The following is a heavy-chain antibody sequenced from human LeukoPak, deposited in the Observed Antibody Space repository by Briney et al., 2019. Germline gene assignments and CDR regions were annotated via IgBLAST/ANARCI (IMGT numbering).Heavy chain of an antibody. CDR2: ISGSGGST. J-gene: IGHJ6*03. CDR1: GFIFSSYA. D-gene: IGHD6-19*01. CDR3: AKVKGIASGLYYFFYMDV. V-gene: IGHV3-23*01. Sequence: GGSLRLSCAASGFIFSSYAMSWVRQAPGKGLEWVSGISGSGGSTYHADSVKGRFTISRDNSKNTLYLEMNSLRADDTAVYYCAKVKGIASGLYYFFYMDVWGKGTTVTVSS.